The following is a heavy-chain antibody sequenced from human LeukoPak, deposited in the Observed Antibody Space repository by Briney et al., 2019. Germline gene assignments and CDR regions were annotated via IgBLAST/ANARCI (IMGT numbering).Heavy chain of an antibody. CDR1: GGSISSYY. D-gene: IGHD3-3*01. CDR3: AQTYYDFWKVSWFDP. V-gene: IGHV4-59*01. J-gene: IGHJ5*02. CDR2: IYYSGST. Sequence: SETLSLTCTVSGGSISSYYWSWIRQPPGKGPEWIGYIYYSGSTNYNPSLKSRVTISVDTSKNQISLKLSSVTAADTAVYYCAQTYYDFWKVSWFDPWGQGTLVTVSS.